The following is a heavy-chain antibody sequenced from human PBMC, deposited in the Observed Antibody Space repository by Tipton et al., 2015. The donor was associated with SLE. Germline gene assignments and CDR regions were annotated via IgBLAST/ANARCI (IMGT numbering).Heavy chain of an antibody. CDR2: IRYDGSNK. V-gene: IGHV3-30*02. J-gene: IGHJ4*02. Sequence: SLRLSCAASGFTFSTYGMHWVRQAPGKGLEWVAFIRYDGSNKYYADSVKGRFTISRDNSKNTLYLQMNSLRAEDTAVYYCAKGYYYDSSGYFDYWGQGTLVTVSS. CDR3: AKGYYYDSSGYFDY. CDR1: GFTFSTYG. D-gene: IGHD3-22*01.